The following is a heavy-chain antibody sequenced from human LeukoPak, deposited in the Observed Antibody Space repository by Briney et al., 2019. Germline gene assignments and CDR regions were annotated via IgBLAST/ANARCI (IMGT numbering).Heavy chain of an antibody. D-gene: IGHD4-17*01. CDR1: GFGLSNHY. J-gene: IGHJ4*02. CDR3: ARGFDYGDGFDY. CDR2: TRNRADSYTT. Sequence: GGSLRLSCAASGFGLSNHYMDWVRQAPGKGPEWVGRTRNRADSYTTEYAASVRGRFIISRDDSKNSLFLQMNSLKTEDTAVYFCARGFDYGDGFDYWGQGTLVTVSS. V-gene: IGHV3-72*01.